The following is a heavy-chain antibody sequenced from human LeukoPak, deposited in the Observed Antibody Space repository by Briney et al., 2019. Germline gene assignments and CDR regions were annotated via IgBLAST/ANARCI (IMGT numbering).Heavy chain of an antibody. V-gene: IGHV3-23*01. J-gene: IGHJ4*02. CDR1: GFAFSIYG. D-gene: IGHD1-7*01. CDR3: VKDHEAELGDY. Sequence: GGSLRLSCAASGFAFSIYGTSWVRQAPGKGLEWVSAIRGSGDNTYYADSVKGRFTISRDNSKNTLYLQVNSLRAEDTAVYYCVKDHEAELGDYWGQGALVIVSS. CDR2: IRGSGDNT.